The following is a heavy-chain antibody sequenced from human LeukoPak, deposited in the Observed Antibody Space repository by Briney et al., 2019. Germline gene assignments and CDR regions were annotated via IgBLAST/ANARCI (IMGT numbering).Heavy chain of an antibody. D-gene: IGHD2-8*02. CDR1: GASISPYY. Sequence: PSETLSLTCTVSGASISPYYWSWIRQPPGKGLEWVGYIHYSGSTNYNPSLKSRVTISVDTSKKQFSLKLSSVTAADTAVYYCGRVDGTGGQADYGMDVWGQGTTVTVSS. V-gene: IGHV4-59*01. CDR3: GRVDGTGGQADYGMDV. CDR2: IHYSGST. J-gene: IGHJ6*02.